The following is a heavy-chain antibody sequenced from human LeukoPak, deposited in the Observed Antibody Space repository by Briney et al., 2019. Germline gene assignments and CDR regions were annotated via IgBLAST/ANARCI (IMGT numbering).Heavy chain of an antibody. CDR1: GRSVISSGYC. V-gene: IGHV4-39*01. J-gene: IGHJ2*01. Sequence: SQSLSLTCTVSGRSVISSGYCWGWIREPPWKGLEWFWNIYYRRTTYYNPYLKSRVTISVDTPKIQFSVKLSSVTAAHTAVYYCAIHRVLGIRYFDLWGRGTQVTVSS. CDR3: AIHRVLGIRYFDL. CDR2: IYYRRTT. D-gene: IGHD7-27*01.